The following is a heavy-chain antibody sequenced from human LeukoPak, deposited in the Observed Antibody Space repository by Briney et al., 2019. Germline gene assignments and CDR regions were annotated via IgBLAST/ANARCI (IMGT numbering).Heavy chain of an antibody. CDR1: GGSISSGGYY. V-gene: IGHV4-31*03. D-gene: IGHD6-13*01. CDR3: AREEQHLNWFDP. CDR2: IYYSGST. J-gene: IGHJ5*02. Sequence: SQTLSLTCTVSGGSISSGGYYWSWIRQHPGKGLEWIGYIYYSGSTYYNPSLKSRVTISVDTSKNQFSLKLSSVTAADTAVYYCAREEQHLNWFDPWGQGTLVTVSS.